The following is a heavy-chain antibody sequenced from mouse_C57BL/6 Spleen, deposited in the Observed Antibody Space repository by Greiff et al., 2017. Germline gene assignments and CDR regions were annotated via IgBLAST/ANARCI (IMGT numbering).Heavy chain of an antibody. CDR3: ARDDDGYYNY. Sequence: EVNVVESEGGLVQPGSSMKLSCTASGFTFSDYYMAWVRQVPEKGLEWVANINYDGSSTYYLDSLKSRFIISRDNAKNILYLQMSSLKSEDTATYYCARDDDGYYNYWGQGTTLTVSS. D-gene: IGHD2-3*01. V-gene: IGHV5-16*01. CDR2: INYDGSST. J-gene: IGHJ2*01. CDR1: GFTFSDYY.